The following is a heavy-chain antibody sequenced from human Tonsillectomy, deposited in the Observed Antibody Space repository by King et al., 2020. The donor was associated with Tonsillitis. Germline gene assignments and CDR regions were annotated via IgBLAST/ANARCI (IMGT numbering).Heavy chain of an antibody. Sequence: DVQLVESGGGLVQPGGSLRLSCAASGFTFSSYAMSWVRQAPGKGLEWVSAISGSGGSTYYADSVKGRFTISRDNSKNTLYLQMNSLRAEDTAVYYCAKDYRGSEWEPVCAFDIWGQGTMVTVSS. CDR2: ISGSGGST. D-gene: IGHD1-26*01. CDR3: AKDYRGSEWEPVCAFDI. V-gene: IGHV3-23*04. J-gene: IGHJ3*02. CDR1: GFTFSSYA.